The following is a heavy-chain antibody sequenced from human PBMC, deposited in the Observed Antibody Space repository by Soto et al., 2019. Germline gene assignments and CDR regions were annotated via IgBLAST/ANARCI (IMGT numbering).Heavy chain of an antibody. J-gene: IGHJ4*02. CDR2: IYYSGNA. CDR1: DDSINSDKYY. Sequence: SETLSLTCFVSDDSINSDKYYWGWIRQPAGKGLEWIGSIYYSGNATYNPSLQSRVTISVDKSKNQFSLKLSSVTAADTAVYYCARVRETPPQWLVQAYFDYWGQGTLVTVSS. CDR3: ARVRETPPQWLVQAYFDY. D-gene: IGHD6-19*01. V-gene: IGHV4-39*07.